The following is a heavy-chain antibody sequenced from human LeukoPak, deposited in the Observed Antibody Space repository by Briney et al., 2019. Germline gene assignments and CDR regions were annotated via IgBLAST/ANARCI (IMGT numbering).Heavy chain of an antibody. V-gene: IGHV1-46*01. CDR3: AIDPNWGTHS. CDR2: INLSGGST. D-gene: IGHD7-27*01. J-gene: IGHJ4*02. Sequence: ASVKVSCKASGYTFTSYHMHWVRQAPGQGLEWMGKINLSGGSTTYAQKSQGRVTMTRDTSTSTVYMELSSLRSEDTAVYYCAIDPNWGTHSWGQGVLVTVSS. CDR1: GYTFTSYH.